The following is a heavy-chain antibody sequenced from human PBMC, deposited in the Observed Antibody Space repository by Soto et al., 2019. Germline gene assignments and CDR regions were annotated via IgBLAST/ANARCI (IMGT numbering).Heavy chain of an antibody. CDR1: GFTFDDYA. CDR2: ISWNSGSI. D-gene: IGHD2-21*02. CDR3: AKDKASVVVTAMTTFDY. V-gene: IGHV3-9*01. Sequence: PGGSLRLSCAASGFTFDDYAMHWVRQAPGKGLEWVSGISWNSGSIGYADSVKGRFTISRDNAKNSLYLQMNSLRAEDTALYYCAKDKASVVVTAMTTFDYWGQGTLVTVSS. J-gene: IGHJ4*02.